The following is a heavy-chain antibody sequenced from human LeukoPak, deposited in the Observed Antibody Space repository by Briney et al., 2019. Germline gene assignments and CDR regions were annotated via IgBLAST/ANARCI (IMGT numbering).Heavy chain of an antibody. J-gene: IGHJ6*03. Sequence: SETLSLTCTVSGGSISSGSYYWSWIRQPAGKGLEWIGRIYTSGSTNYNPSLKSRVTISVDTSKNQFSLKLSSVTAADTAVYYCAREGSSWFGEFLMNYYYYYMDVWGKGTTVTISS. V-gene: IGHV4-61*02. D-gene: IGHD3-10*01. CDR1: GGSISSGSYY. CDR2: IYTSGST. CDR3: AREGSSWFGEFLMNYYYYYMDV.